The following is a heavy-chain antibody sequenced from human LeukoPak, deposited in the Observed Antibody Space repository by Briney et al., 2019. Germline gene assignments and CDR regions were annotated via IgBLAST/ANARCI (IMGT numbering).Heavy chain of an antibody. V-gene: IGHV3-23*01. CDR2: ISGSGGST. CDR3: AKQDTGYSSVGYDY. CDR1: GFTFSSYA. J-gene: IGHJ4*02. D-gene: IGHD6-25*01. Sequence: GESLRLSCAASGFTFSSYAVSWVRQAPGKGLEWVSAISGSGGSTYYADSAKGRFTISRDNSKNTLYLQMNSLRAEDTAVYYSAKQDTGYSSVGYDYWGQGTLVTVSS.